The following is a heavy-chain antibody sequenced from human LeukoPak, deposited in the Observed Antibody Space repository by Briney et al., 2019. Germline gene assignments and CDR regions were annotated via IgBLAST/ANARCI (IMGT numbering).Heavy chain of an antibody. CDR2: IIPILGTT. V-gene: IGHV1-69*13. CDR1: GGAFSNYA. D-gene: IGHD3-10*01. J-gene: IGHJ4*02. Sequence: ASVKVSCKSSGGAFSNYAISWVRLAPGRSPEWMGGIIPILGTTIYAQKFQGRVTITAEESTQTVYLDLSSLKSEDTALYYCATGPKGYGSGTYYYFDSWGQGTLVTVSS. CDR3: ATGPKGYGSGTYYYFDS.